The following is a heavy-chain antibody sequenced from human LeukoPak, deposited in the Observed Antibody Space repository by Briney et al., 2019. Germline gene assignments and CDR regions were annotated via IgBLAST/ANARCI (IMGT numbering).Heavy chain of an antibody. CDR1: GFTFSSSW. J-gene: IGHJ4*02. Sequence: GGSLRLSCAASGFTFSSSWMTWVRQAPGKGLEWVAHIKEDGTDKYYVDSVTGRFTISRDNTKNSLYLQMSSLRAEDTAVYYCATWSDAWEFDYWGQGSLVSVSS. CDR2: IKEDGTDK. V-gene: IGHV3-7*05. D-gene: IGHD1-26*01. CDR3: ATWSDAWEFDY.